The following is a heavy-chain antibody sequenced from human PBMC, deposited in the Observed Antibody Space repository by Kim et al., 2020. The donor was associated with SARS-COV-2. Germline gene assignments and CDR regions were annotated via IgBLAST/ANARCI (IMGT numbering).Heavy chain of an antibody. CDR3: ARDPTYYYDSSGYYAGALDY. Sequence: ASVKVSCKASGYTFTSYYMHWVRQAPGQGLEWMGIINPSGGSTSYAQKFQGRVTMTRDTSTSTVYMELSSLRSEDTAVYYCARDPTYYYDSSGYYAGALDYWGQGTLVTVSS. CDR2: INPSGGST. D-gene: IGHD3-22*01. V-gene: IGHV1-46*01. CDR1: GYTFTSYY. J-gene: IGHJ4*02.